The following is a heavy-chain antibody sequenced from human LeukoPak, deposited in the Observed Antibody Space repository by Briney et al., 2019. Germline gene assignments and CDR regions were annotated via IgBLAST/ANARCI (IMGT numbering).Heavy chain of an antibody. Sequence: GGSLRLSCAASEFTFSSYEMNWVRQAPGKGLEWVSYISSSGSTIYYADSVKGRFTISRDNAKNSLYLQMNSLRAGDTAVYYCARDGDYDSSGPEYWGQGTLVTVSS. CDR1: EFTFSSYE. J-gene: IGHJ4*02. CDR2: ISSSGSTI. V-gene: IGHV3-48*03. CDR3: ARDGDYDSSGPEY. D-gene: IGHD3-22*01.